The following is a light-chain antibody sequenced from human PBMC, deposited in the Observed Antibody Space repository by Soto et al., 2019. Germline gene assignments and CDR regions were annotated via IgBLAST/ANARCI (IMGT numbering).Light chain of an antibody. CDR2: GAS. Sequence: IVLTQSPATLSLSPGERATLSCRARQTVSTYLSWYQHKPGQAPRLLIYGASNRATGIPARFSGSGSGTEFTLTISSLEPEDSAFYYFQQRYNWLTFGGGTKVEIK. CDR3: QQRYNWLT. V-gene: IGKV3-11*01. J-gene: IGKJ4*01. CDR1: QTVSTY.